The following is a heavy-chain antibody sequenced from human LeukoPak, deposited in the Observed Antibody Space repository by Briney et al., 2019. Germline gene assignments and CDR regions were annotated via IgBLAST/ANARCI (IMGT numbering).Heavy chain of an antibody. CDR3: ARDTLPYYYDSSGYS. V-gene: IGHV1-69*13. Sequence: SVKVSCKASGGTFSSYAISWVRQAPGQGLEWMGGIIPIFGTANTAQKFQGRVTITADESTSTAYMELSSLGSEDTAVYYWARDTLPYYYDSSGYSWGQGTLVTVSS. CDR2: IIPIFGTA. D-gene: IGHD3-22*01. CDR1: GGTFSSYA. J-gene: IGHJ4*02.